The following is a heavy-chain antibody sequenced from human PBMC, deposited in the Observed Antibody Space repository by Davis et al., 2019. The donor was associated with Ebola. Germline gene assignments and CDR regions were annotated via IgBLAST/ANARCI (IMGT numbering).Heavy chain of an antibody. CDR1: RYTFTNYG. V-gene: IGHV1-18*01. Sequence: AASVKVSCKASRYTFTNYGINCVRQTPGQGLEWMGWISTYYDNTNYVQKFQGRVTMTTDTSTSTAYMELRSLRSDDTAVYYCARSGLSFGVVKYHYGMDVWGKGTTVTVSS. D-gene: IGHD3-3*01. CDR2: ISTYYDNT. J-gene: IGHJ6*04. CDR3: ARSGLSFGVVKYHYGMDV.